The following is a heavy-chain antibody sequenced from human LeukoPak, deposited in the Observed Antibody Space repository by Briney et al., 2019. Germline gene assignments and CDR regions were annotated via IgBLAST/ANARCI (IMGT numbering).Heavy chain of an antibody. CDR2: INPNSGDT. Sequence: ASVKVSCKASGYTFTGYYMHWVRQAPGQGLEWMGWINPNSGDTNYAQKFQGRVTMTTDTSTSTAYMELRSLRSDDTAVYYCARDPLGYCSSTSCYGINNWFDPWGQGTLVTVSS. CDR1: GYTFTGYY. CDR3: ARDPLGYCSSTSCYGINNWFDP. D-gene: IGHD2-2*01. J-gene: IGHJ5*02. V-gene: IGHV1-2*02.